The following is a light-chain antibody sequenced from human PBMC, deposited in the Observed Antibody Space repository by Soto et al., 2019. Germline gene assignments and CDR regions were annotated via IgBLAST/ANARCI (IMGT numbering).Light chain of an antibody. CDR2: ADS. J-gene: IGLJ2*01. Sequence: QSVLTQPPSVSGAPGQRVTISCTGSSSNIGANFDVNWYQLLPGTSPKLLIYADSNRPSGVPDRFSASKSGASASLAITGLEADDEADYYCQTYDNSLSGTVFGGGTEVTVL. CDR1: SSNIGANFD. CDR3: QTYDNSLSGTV. V-gene: IGLV1-40*01.